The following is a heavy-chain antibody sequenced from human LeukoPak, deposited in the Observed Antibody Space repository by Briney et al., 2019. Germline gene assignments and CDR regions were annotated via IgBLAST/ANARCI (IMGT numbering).Heavy chain of an antibody. D-gene: IGHD3-10*01. CDR2: MNPNSGNT. J-gene: IGHJ6*04. V-gene: IGHV1-8*01. Sequence: GASVKVSCKASGYTFTSYDINWVRQATGQGPEWMEWMNPNSGNTGYAQKFQGRVTMNRNTYISTAYMELSSLRSEDTAVYYCASFTMVRGFRMDVWGKGTTVTVSS. CDR1: GYTFTSYD. CDR3: ASFTMVRGFRMDV.